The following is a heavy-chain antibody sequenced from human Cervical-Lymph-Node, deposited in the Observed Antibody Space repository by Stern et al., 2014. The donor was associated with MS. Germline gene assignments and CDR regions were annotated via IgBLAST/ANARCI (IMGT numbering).Heavy chain of an antibody. Sequence: VQLEESGGDLVQPGGSLRLSCAASGFSFSDFYMCWIRQAPGKELEWVAYISSSGSLRDYAKFVLGRVTVSRDNAKNSLSWQMSSMRPEDTAMYYGVRGGGSRDAFWGRGTLVTVSS. V-gene: IGHV3-11*01. CDR3: VRGGGSRDAF. CDR2: ISSSGSLR. D-gene: IGHD3-16*01. J-gene: IGHJ4*02. CDR1: GFSFSDFY.